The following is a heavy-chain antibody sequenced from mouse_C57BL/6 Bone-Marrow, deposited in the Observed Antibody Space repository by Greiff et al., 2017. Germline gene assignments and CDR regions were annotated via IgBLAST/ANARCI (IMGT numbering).Heavy chain of an antibody. D-gene: IGHD1-1*01. V-gene: IGHV1-52*01. CDR1: GYTFTSYW. CDR2: IYPSDSET. Sequence: VQLQQPGAELVRPGSSVKLSCKASGYTFTSYWMHWVKQRPIQGLEWIGNIYPSDSETHYNQKFKDKATLTVDKSSSTAYMPLGSLTSEESAVYYCARHGSSWNWYFYVWGTGTTVTVSS. CDR3: ARHGSSWNWYFYV. J-gene: IGHJ1*03.